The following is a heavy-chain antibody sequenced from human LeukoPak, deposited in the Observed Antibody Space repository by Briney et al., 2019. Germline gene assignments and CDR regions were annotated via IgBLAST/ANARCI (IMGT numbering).Heavy chain of an antibody. CDR1: GGSFSGYY. J-gene: IGHJ4*02. Sequence: SETLSLTCAVYGGSFSGYYWSWIRQPPGKGLEWIGYIYYSGSTNYNPSLKSRVTISVDTSKNQFSLKLSSVTAADTAVYYCARTYSSGQIGYYFDYWGQGTLVTVSS. CDR2: IYYSGST. CDR3: ARTYSSGQIGYYFDY. D-gene: IGHD6-19*01. V-gene: IGHV4-59*12.